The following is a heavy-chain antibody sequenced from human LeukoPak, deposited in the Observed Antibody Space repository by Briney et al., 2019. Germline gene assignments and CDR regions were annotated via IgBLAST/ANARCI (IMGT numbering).Heavy chain of an antibody. Sequence: KPSETLSLTCSVSDDSITMYYWTWIRQPPGKGLEWIGYVDHTGSTNFNPSLNGRVSISRDTSKNLFSLRLRSVTAADTAVYFCARAGAVLRYSFDPWGQGTLVTVSS. CDR3: ARAGAVLRYSFDP. CDR1: DDSITMYY. D-gene: IGHD3-9*01. J-gene: IGHJ5*02. CDR2: VDHTGST. V-gene: IGHV4-59*01.